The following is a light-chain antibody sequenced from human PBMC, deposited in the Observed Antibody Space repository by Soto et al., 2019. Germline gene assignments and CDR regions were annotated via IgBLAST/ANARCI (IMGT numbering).Light chain of an antibody. CDR2: GAS. CDR1: QSVSSSY. J-gene: IGKJ5*01. CDR3: QQYGSSPSIT. Sequence: EIVLTQSPGTLSLSPGERATLSCRASQSVSSSYLAWYQQKPGQAPRLLLYGASSRATGIPDRFSGSGSGTDFTLTISRLEPEDFAVYYCQQYGSSPSITFGQGIRLEIK. V-gene: IGKV3-20*01.